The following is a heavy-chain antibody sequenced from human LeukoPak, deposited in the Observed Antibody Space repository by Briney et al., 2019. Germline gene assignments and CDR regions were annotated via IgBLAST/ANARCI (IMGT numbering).Heavy chain of an antibody. V-gene: IGHV3-74*01. CDR1: GFTFSSYR. Sequence: SGGSLRLSCAASGFTFSSYRMHWVRQAPGKGLVWVSRINSDGSSTSYADSVKGRFTISRDNAKNTLYLQMNSLRAEDTAVYYCAGIWCSSTSCYTGFDYWGQGTLVTVSS. D-gene: IGHD2-2*02. CDR3: AGIWCSSTSCYTGFDY. CDR2: INSDGSST. J-gene: IGHJ4*02.